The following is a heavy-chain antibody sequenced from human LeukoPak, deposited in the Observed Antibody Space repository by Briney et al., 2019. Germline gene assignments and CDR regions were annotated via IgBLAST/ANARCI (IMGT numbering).Heavy chain of an antibody. J-gene: IGHJ3*01. CDR1: GGSFSGYY. D-gene: IGHD3-22*01. CDR3: AKAGVRYSDSSALYAFDF. Sequence: SETLSLTCAVYGGSFSGYYWSWIRQPPGKGLEWIGEINHSGSTNYNPSLKSRVTISVDTSKNQFSLKLSSVTAADTAVYYCAKAGVRYSDSSALYAFDFWGPGTMVTVSS. CDR2: INHSGST. V-gene: IGHV4-34*01.